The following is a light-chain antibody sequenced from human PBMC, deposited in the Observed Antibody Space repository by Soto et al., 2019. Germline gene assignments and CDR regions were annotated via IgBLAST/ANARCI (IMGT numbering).Light chain of an antibody. J-gene: IGKJ1*01. Sequence: ETVMTQSPATLSVSPGERATLSCRASQSVNSNLAWYQQKPGQAPRLVIYGASNRATGIPDRFSASGSGTDFTLTISRLEPEDFAVYYCQQYISSPLTFGQGTKVDI. CDR1: QSVNSN. CDR3: QQYISSPLT. V-gene: IGKV3-20*01. CDR2: GAS.